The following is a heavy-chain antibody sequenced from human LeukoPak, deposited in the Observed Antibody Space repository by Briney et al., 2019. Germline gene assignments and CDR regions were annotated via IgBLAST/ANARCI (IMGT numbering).Heavy chain of an antibody. CDR2: IYYSGST. CDR3: ARKDYGDYFTRFDY. CDR1: GGSISSSSYS. D-gene: IGHD4-17*01. Sequence: SETLSLTCTVSGGSISSSSYSWGWIRQPPGKGLEWIGSIYYSGSTYYNPSLKSRVTISVDTSKNQFSLKLSSVTAADTAVYYCARKDYGDYFTRFDYWGQGTLVTVSS. V-gene: IGHV4-39*01. J-gene: IGHJ4*02.